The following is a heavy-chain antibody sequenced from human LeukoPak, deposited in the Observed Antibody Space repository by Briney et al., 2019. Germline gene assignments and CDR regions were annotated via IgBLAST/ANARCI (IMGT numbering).Heavy chain of an antibody. CDR1: GFTFSTYW. Sequence: GGSLILSCAAYGFTFSTYWMSWVRQAPGKGLEWVANIKEDGSEKYYVDSVEGRFTISRDNAKNSLYLQMNSLRAEDTAVYYCARDSGLTTVTTYWDYWGQGTLVTVSS. V-gene: IGHV3-7*05. CDR2: IKEDGSEK. D-gene: IGHD4-17*01. J-gene: IGHJ4*02. CDR3: ARDSGLTTVTTYWDY.